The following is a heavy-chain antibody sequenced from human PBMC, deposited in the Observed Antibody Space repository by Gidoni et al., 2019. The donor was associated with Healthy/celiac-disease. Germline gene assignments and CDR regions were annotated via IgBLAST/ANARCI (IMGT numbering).Heavy chain of an antibody. CDR1: GFTFSSDE. Sequence: EVQLVESGGGLVQPGGSLRLSCAASGFTFSSDEMNWVRQAPGKGLEWVSYISSSGSTIYYADSVKGRFTISRDNAKNSLYLQMNSLRAEDTAVYYCARALGPWYFDLWGRGTLVTVSS. CDR3: ARALGPWYFDL. V-gene: IGHV3-48*03. D-gene: IGHD3-3*01. J-gene: IGHJ2*01. CDR2: ISSSGSTI.